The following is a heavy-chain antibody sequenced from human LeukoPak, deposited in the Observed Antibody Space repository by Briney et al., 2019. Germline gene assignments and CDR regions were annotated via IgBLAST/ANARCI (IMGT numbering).Heavy chain of an antibody. CDR1: GFTFSTYS. D-gene: IGHD5-18*01. V-gene: IGHV3-30*04. J-gene: IGHJ4*02. CDR2: MSYDGSNT. Sequence: GRSLRLSCAASGFTFSTYSMHWVRQAPGKGLEWVAVMSYDGSNTYYADSVKGRFTISRDNSKNTLYLQMNSLRAEDTAVYYFARGSGYSYGFTGRERTKSRLDYWGQGTLVTVSS. CDR3: ARGSGYSYGFTGRERTKSRLDY.